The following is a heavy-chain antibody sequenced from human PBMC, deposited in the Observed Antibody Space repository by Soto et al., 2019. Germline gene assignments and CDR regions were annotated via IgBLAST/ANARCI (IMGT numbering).Heavy chain of an antibody. CDR2: INPNSGGT. CDR1: GYTFTGYY. Sequence: VASVKVSCKASGYTFTGYYMHWVRQAPGQGLEWMGWINPNSGGTNYAQKFQGWVTMTRDTSISTAYMELSRLRSDDTAVYYCARGDHYDFWSGYFPNYYYYGMDVWGQGTTVTVSS. J-gene: IGHJ6*02. D-gene: IGHD3-3*01. CDR3: ARGDHYDFWSGYFPNYYYYGMDV. V-gene: IGHV1-2*04.